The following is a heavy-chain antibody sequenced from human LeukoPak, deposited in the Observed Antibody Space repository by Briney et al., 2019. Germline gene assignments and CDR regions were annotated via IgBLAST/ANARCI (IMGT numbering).Heavy chain of an antibody. V-gene: IGHV4-30-4*01. Sequence: KSSETLSLTCTVSGGSISSGDYYWSWIRQPPGKGLEWIGYIYYSGSTYYNPSLKSRVTISVDTSKNQFSLKLSSVTAADTAVYYCARAKRGSGFLELYYYYGMDVWGQGTTVTVSS. J-gene: IGHJ6*02. D-gene: IGHD3-3*01. CDR3: ARAKRGSGFLELYYYYGMDV. CDR2: IYYSGST. CDR1: GGSISSGDYY.